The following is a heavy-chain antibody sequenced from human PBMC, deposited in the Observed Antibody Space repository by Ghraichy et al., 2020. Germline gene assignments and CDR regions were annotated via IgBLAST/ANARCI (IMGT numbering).Heavy chain of an antibody. CDR1: GGSISSYY. V-gene: IGHV4-59*01. Sequence: SETLSLTCTVSGGSISSYYWSWIRQPPGKGLEWIGYIYYSGSTNYNPSLKSRVTISVDTSKNQFSLKLSSVTAADTAVYYCARRRARGYCSGGSCYQTWVGAFDIWGQGTMVTVSS. CDR3: ARRRARGYCSGGSCYQTWVGAFDI. D-gene: IGHD2-15*01. J-gene: IGHJ3*02. CDR2: IYYSGST.